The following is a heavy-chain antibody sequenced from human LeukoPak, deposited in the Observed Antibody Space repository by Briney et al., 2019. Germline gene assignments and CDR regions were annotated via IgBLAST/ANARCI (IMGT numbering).Heavy chain of an antibody. D-gene: IGHD2-2*01. CDR3: ARSYCSSSANCYAYFDY. Sequence: SETLSLTCTVSGGSISTYYWSWIRQPPGKGLEWIGSNYYSGSTNYNPSLRRRITISVNKSKKQFSQKRSCVTAADTAVYYCARSYCSSSANCYAYFDYWGQGTLVTVSS. V-gene: IGHV4-59*08. CDR1: GGSISTYY. J-gene: IGHJ4*02. CDR2: NYYSGST.